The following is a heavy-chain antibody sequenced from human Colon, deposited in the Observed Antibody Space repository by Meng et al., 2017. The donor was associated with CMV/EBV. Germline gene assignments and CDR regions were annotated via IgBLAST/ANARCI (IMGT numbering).Heavy chain of an antibody. D-gene: IGHD3-16*01. CDR3: ARVGGEVVLMEYFQH. V-gene: IGHV7-4-1*01. CDR2: INTNTGNP. CDR1: GCTFIKNS. J-gene: IGHJ1*01. Sequence: SGCTFIKNSMDWMRQAPGQGLEWKGWINTNTGNPTYAQGFTGRFVFSLDTSVRTAHLQIWSLKAEDTAVYYCARVGGEVVLMEYFQHWGQGTLVTVSS.